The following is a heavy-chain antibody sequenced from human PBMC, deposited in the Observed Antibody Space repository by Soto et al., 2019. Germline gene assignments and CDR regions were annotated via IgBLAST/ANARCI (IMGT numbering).Heavy chain of an antibody. CDR3: GRMATISGYFDY. V-gene: IGHV3-33*01. Sequence: PGGSLRLSCAASGFTFSSYGMHWVRQAPGKGLEWVAVIWYDGSNRYYADSVKGRFTISRDNSKNTLYLQMNSLRAEDTAVYYCGRMATISGYFDYWGQGTLVTVS. CDR2: IWYDGSNR. J-gene: IGHJ4*02. CDR1: GFTFSSYG. D-gene: IGHD5-12*01.